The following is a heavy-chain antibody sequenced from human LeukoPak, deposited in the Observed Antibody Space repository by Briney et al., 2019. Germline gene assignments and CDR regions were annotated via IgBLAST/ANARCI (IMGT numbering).Heavy chain of an antibody. D-gene: IGHD4-17*01. CDR3: ARVKNYGDYPDY. CDR2: IYHSGST. V-gene: IGHV4-30-2*01. Sequence: NTSETLSLTCTVSGGSISSGGYYWSWIRQPPGKGLEWIGYIYHSGSTYYNPSLKSRVTISVDRSKNQFSLKLSSVTAADTAVYYCARVKNYGDYPDYWGQGTLVTVSS. CDR1: GGSISSGGYY. J-gene: IGHJ4*02.